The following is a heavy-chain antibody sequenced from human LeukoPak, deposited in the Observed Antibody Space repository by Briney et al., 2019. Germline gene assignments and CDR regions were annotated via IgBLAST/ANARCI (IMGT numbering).Heavy chain of an antibody. CDR3: ASLLPGGGGTGPVLFDY. Sequence: GSSVKVSCKASGGTFSSYAISWVRQAPAQGLEWMGGIIPIFGTANYAQKFHGRVTITADESTSTAYMELSSLRSEDTAVYYCASLLPGGGGTGPVLFDYWGQGTLVTVSS. D-gene: IGHD1-26*01. V-gene: IGHV1-69*13. CDR1: GGTFSSYA. J-gene: IGHJ4*02. CDR2: IIPIFGTA.